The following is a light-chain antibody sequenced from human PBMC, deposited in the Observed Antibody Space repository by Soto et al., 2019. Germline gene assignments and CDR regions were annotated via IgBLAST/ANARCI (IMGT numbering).Light chain of an antibody. CDR3: CSYAGSSTHVV. V-gene: IGLV2-23*02. CDR2: EVS. CDR1: SSDVGSYNL. Sequence: QSVLTQPASVSGSPGQPITISCTGTSSDVGSYNLVSWYQQHPGKAPKLMIYEVSKRPSGVSNRFSGSKSGNTASLTISGLQAEDEADYYCCSYAGSSTHVVFGGGTKLTVL. J-gene: IGLJ2*01.